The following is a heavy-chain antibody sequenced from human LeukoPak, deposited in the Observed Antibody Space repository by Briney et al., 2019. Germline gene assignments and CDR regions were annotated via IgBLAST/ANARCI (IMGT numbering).Heavy chain of an antibody. CDR3: ARVVYDYVWGSYRPAGPYYFDY. CDR1: GGSISSGGYY. D-gene: IGHD3-16*02. V-gene: IGHV4-31*03. CDR2: IYYSGST. J-gene: IGHJ4*02. Sequence: SETLSLTCTVSGGSISSGGYYWSWIRRHPGKGLEWIGYIYYSGSTYYNPSLKSRVTISVDTSKNQFSLKLSSVTAADTAVYYCARVVYDYVWGSYRPAGPYYFDYWGQGTLVTVSS.